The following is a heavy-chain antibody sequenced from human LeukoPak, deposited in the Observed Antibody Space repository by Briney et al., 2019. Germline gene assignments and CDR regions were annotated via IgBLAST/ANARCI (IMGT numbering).Heavy chain of an antibody. CDR1: GGSFSGYY. CDR2: IYYSGST. V-gene: IGHV4-59*01. J-gene: IGHJ4*02. Sequence: SETLSLTCAVYGGSFSGYYWSWIRQPPGKGLEWIGYIYYSGSTNYNPSLKSRVTIPMDTSKNQFSLQLNSVTAADTAVYYCARTSGYLLHWGQGTLVTVSS. CDR3: ARTSGYLLH. D-gene: IGHD3-22*01.